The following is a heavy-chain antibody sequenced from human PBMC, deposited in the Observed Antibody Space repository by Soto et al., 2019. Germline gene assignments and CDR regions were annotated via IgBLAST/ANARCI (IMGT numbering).Heavy chain of an antibody. CDR3: AKDLHGIVGATTVDY. CDR1: GFTFSSYA. D-gene: IGHD1-26*01. V-gene: IGHV3-23*01. CDR2: ISGSGGST. Sequence: SGGSLRLSCAASGFTFSSYAMSWVRQAPGKGLEWVSAISGSGGSTYHADSVKGRFTISRDNSKNTLYLQMNSLRDEDTAVYYCAKDLHGIVGATTVDYWGKGTLVTVSS. J-gene: IGHJ4*02.